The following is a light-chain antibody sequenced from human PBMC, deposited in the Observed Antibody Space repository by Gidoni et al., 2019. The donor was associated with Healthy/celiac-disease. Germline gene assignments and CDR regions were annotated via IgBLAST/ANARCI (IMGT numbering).Light chain of an antibody. CDR2: DAS. CDR1: QSVSSY. V-gene: IGKV3-11*01. Sequence: EIVLTPSPATLSLSPVERATLSCRASQSVSSYLAWYQQKPGQAPRLLIYDASNRATSIPARFSGSGAGTDFTLTISSLEPEDFAVYYCQQRSNWPPYTFGQGTKLEIK. J-gene: IGKJ2*01. CDR3: QQRSNWPPYT.